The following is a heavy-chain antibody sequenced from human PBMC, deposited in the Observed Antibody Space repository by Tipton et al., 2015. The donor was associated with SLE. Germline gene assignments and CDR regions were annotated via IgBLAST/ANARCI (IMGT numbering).Heavy chain of an antibody. Sequence: SLRLSCAASGFTFSSYAMSWVRQAPGKGLEWGSAISGSGGSTYYADSVKGRFTISRDNSKNTLYPQMNSLRAEDTAVYYCAKRMVREGGVFDPWGQGTLVTVSS. CDR1: GFTFSSYA. D-gene: IGHD3-10*01. J-gene: IGHJ5*02. V-gene: IGHV3-23*01. CDR2: ISGSGGST. CDR3: AKRMVREGGVFDP.